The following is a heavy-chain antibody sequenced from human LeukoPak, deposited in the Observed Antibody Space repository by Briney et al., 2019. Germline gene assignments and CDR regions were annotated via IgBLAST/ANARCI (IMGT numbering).Heavy chain of an antibody. CDR2: ISAYNGNT. D-gene: IGHD3-10*01. V-gene: IGHV1-18*01. Sequence: ASVKVSCKVSGYTLTELSMHWVRQAPGQGLEWMGWISAYNGNTNYAQKLQGRVTMTTDTSTSTAYMELRSLRSDDTAVYYCARCGRDRSYNWFDPWGQGTLVTVSS. CDR1: GYTLTELS. J-gene: IGHJ5*02. CDR3: ARCGRDRSYNWFDP.